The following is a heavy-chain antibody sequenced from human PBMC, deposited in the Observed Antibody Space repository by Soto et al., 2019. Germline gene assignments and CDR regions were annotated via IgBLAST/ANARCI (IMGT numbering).Heavy chain of an antibody. CDR3: ARDPDIQSDYYYMDV. J-gene: IGHJ6*03. D-gene: IGHD2-15*01. Sequence: GGSLRLSCAASGFTFSSYAMHWVRQAPGKGLEYVSAISSNGGSTYYANSVKGRFTISRDNSKNTLYLQMGSLRAEDMAVYYCARDPDIQSDYYYMDVWGKGTTVTVSS. CDR2: ISSNGGST. V-gene: IGHV3-64*01. CDR1: GFTFSSYA.